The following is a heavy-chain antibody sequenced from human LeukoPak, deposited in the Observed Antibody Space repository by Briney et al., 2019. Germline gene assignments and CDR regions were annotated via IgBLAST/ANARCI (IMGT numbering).Heavy chain of an antibody. V-gene: IGHV3-30*18. Sequence: PGGSLRLSCAASGFTFSSYGMHWVRQAPGKGLEWVAVISYDGSNKYYADSVKGRFTISRDNSKNTLYLQMNSLRAEDTAVYYCAKDDGDYVELPVDYFDYWGQGTQVTVSS. D-gene: IGHD4-17*01. CDR3: AKDDGDYVELPVDYFDY. CDR2: ISYDGSNK. J-gene: IGHJ4*02. CDR1: GFTFSSYG.